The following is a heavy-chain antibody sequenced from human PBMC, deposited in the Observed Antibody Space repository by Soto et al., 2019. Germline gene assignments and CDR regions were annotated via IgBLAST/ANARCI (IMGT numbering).Heavy chain of an antibody. CDR2: ISYDGSNK. V-gene: IGHV3-30*18. CDR1: GFTFSSYG. D-gene: IGHD6-13*01. CDR3: AKVASSSWYDIYYYYYGIDV. J-gene: IGHJ6*02. Sequence: QVQLVESGGGVVQPGRSLRLSCAASGFTFSSYGMHWVRQAPGKGLEWVAVISYDGSNKYYADSVKGRFTISRDNSKNTLYLQMNSLRAEDTAVYYCAKVASSSWYDIYYYYYGIDVWGQGTTVTVSS.